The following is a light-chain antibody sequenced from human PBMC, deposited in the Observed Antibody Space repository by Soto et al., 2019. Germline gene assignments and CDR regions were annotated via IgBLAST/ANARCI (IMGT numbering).Light chain of an antibody. Sequence: EIVLTQSPATMSLSPGERSTLSCLAIQSVNRYLVWYQQKPGQAPRLLIFATSHRATDIPTRFSGSGSGTEFTLTISSLQSEDFEVYYCRQYNNWPLTFGQGTRLEIK. CDR2: ATS. J-gene: IGKJ5*01. CDR1: QSVNRY. V-gene: IGKV3D-15*01. CDR3: RQYNNWPLT.